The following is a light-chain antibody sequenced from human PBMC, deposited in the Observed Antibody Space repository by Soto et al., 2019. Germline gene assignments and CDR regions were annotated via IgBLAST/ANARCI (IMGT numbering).Light chain of an antibody. CDR3: TSFTSSYIFV. J-gene: IGLJ1*01. Sequence: QSVLTQPPSASGSPGQSVTISCTGTSSDVGASEYVSWYQQHPGKAPKLMIYQVSKRPSGVPDRFSGSRSGNTASLTVSGLQAEDEADSYCTSFTSSYIFVLGGGTKVTVL. V-gene: IGLV2-8*01. CDR2: QVS. CDR1: SSDVGASEY.